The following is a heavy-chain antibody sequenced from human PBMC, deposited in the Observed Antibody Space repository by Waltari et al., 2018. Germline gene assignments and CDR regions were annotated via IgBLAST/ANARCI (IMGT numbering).Heavy chain of an antibody. CDR1: GFTFSSYS. J-gene: IGHJ6*03. D-gene: IGHD1-26*01. CDR3: ARDAQWELRYYMDV. CDR2: ISSSSSYI. Sequence: EVQLVESGGGLVKPGGYLRLSCAASGFTFSSYSMNWVRQAPGKGLEWVSSISSSSSYIYYADSVKGRFTISRDNAKNSLYLQMNSLRAEDTAVYYCARDAQWELRYYMDVWGKGTTVTISS. V-gene: IGHV3-21*01.